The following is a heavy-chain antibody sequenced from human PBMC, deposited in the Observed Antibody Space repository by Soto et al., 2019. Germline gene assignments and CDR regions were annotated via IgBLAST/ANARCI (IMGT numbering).Heavy chain of an antibody. CDR1: GYSFTSHL. D-gene: IGHD5-12*01. Sequence: GESLKISCKGSGYSFTSHLIGWVRQMPGKGLEWMGIIYPGDSDTRYRPSFQGQVTISADKSISTAYMELSSLRSEDTAVYYCARGLVATKQTSNWFDPWGQGTLVTVSS. CDR3: ARGLVATKQTSNWFDP. J-gene: IGHJ5*02. V-gene: IGHV5-51*01. CDR2: IYPGDSDT.